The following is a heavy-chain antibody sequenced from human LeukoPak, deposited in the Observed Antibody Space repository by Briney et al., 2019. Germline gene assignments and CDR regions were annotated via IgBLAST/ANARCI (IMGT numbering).Heavy chain of an antibody. Sequence: PSGTLSLTCAVSGGSMSSTKWWSWVRPPPGKGLEWIGEIYHSGSTNHNQSLKSRITISEDRSKNHVSLNLSSVTAADTAVYYCATSTVMNEYCFAYWAQGTLVTVSS. V-gene: IGHV4-4*02. J-gene: IGHJ4*02. CDR2: IYHSGST. CDR1: GGSMSSTKW. CDR3: ATSTVMNEYCFAY. D-gene: IGHD4-17*01.